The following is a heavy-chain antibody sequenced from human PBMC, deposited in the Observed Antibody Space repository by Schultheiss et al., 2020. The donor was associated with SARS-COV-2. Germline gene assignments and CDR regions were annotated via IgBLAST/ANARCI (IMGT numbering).Heavy chain of an antibody. CDR2: IYPGDSDT. J-gene: IGHJ5*02. CDR1: GYSFTSYW. D-gene: IGHD4-17*01. V-gene: IGHV5-51*01. CDR3: ARLPPTVTTSVGWFDP. Sequence: GESLKISCKGSGYSFTSYWIGWVRQMPGKGLEWMGIIYPGDSDTRYSPSFQGQVTISADKSISTAYLQWSSLKASDTAMYYCARLPPTVTTSVGWFDPWGQGTLVTVSS.